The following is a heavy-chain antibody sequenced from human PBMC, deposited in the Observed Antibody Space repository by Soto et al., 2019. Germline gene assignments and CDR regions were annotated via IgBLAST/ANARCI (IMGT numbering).Heavy chain of an antibody. CDR2: ISGSGGST. CDR3: EKNFFAWRVEPNWYAP. V-gene: IGHV3-23*01. J-gene: IGHJ5*02. CDR1: GFTFSSYA. Sequence: GGSLRLSCAASGFTFSSYAMSWVRQAPGKGLEWVSAISGSGGSTYYADSVKGRFTISRDNSKNTLYLQMNSLRAEDTAVYYCEKNFFAWRVEPNWYAPWAQGPLVPVSS. D-gene: IGHD3-9*01.